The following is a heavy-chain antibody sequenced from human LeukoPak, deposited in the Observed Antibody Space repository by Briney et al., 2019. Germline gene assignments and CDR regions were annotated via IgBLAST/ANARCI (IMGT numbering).Heavy chain of an antibody. V-gene: IGHV3-23*01. CDR1: GFTFSSYA. CDR2: TSDRGDYT. D-gene: IGHD1-7*01. CDR3: ARKAQYNGHYPLDY. Sequence: GGSLRLSCVASGFTFSSYAMSWVRQAPGKGLEWVSGTSDRGDYTYYADSVKGRFTISRDSSKNTLFLQMNSLRAEDTALYFCARKAQYNGHYPLDYWGQGTLVTVSS. J-gene: IGHJ4*02.